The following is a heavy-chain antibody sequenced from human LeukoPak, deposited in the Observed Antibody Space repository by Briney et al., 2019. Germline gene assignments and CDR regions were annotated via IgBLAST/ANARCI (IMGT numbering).Heavy chain of an antibody. J-gene: IGHJ6*02. CDR2: IWYDGRNK. V-gene: IGHV3-33*01. CDR1: GFTFSSYG. Sequence: GGSLRLSCAASGFTFSSYGMHWVRQAPGKGLEWVAVIWYDGRNKHYADSVKGRFTISRDNARNTLFLQMNSLRAEDTAVYYCARDLLRARYGLDVWGQGTTVTVSS. CDR3: ARDLLRARYGLDV.